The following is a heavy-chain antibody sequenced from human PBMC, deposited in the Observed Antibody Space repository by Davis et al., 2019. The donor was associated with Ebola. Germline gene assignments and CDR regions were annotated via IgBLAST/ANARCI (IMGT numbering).Heavy chain of an antibody. J-gene: IGHJ4*02. Sequence: ALVPVSCQASGYTFTSYDINWVRQATGQGLEWMGWMNPNSGNTGYAQKFQGRVTITRNTSISTDYMELSSLRSEDTAVYYCARGELDYWGQGTLVTVSS. CDR3: ARGELDY. CDR2: MNPNSGNT. CDR1: GYTFTSYD. V-gene: IGHV1-8*03.